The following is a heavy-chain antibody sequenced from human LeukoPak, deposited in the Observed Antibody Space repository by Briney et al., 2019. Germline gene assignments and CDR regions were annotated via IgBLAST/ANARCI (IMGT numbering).Heavy chain of an antibody. Sequence: SETLSLTCTVSGGSISSSSYYWGWIRQPPGKGLEWIGSIYYSGSTYYNPSLKSRVTISVDTSKNQFSLKLSSVTAADTAVYYCARDRALRYFDWLLNPDAFDIWGQGTMVTVSS. CDR2: IYYSGST. V-gene: IGHV4-39*07. D-gene: IGHD3-9*01. J-gene: IGHJ3*02. CDR3: ARDRALRYFDWLLNPDAFDI. CDR1: GGSISSSSYY.